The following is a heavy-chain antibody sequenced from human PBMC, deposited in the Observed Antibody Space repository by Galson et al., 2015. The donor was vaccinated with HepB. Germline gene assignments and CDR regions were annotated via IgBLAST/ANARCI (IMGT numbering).Heavy chain of an antibody. J-gene: IGHJ4*02. V-gene: IGHV4-34*01. CDR1: GGSFSGYY. CDR2: INHSGST. CDR3: ARGNSYGYYFDY. D-gene: IGHD5-18*01. Sequence: SETLSLTCAVYGGSFSGYYWSWIRQPPGKGLEWIGEINHSGSTNYNPSLKSRVTISVDTSKNQFSLKLSSVTAADTAVYYCARGNSYGYYFDYRGQGTLVTVSS.